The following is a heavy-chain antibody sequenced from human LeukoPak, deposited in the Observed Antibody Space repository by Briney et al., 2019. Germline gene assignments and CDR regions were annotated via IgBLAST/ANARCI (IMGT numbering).Heavy chain of an antibody. V-gene: IGHV4-59*11. J-gene: IGHJ6*03. Sequence: SETLSLTCTVSGGSISSHYWSWIRQPPGKGLEWIGYIYYSGSTNYNPSLKSRVTISVDTSKNQFSLKLSSVTAADTAVYYCARGSYDSRVSYYMDVWGQGTMVTVSS. CDR1: GGSISSHY. CDR2: IYYSGST. D-gene: IGHD3-22*01. CDR3: ARGSYDSRVSYYMDV.